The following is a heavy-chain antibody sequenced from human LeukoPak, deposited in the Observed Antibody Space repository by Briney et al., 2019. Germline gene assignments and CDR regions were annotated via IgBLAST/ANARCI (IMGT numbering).Heavy chain of an antibody. D-gene: IGHD5-18*01. CDR1: EFTFCNYH. Sequence: SGGSLRLSCAASEFTFCNYHVHWVRQPPGKGLERVAVISDVGTNKYYGDSVKGRFTISRDNSKNTVFLLMNSLRTEDTAVYYCATQRAYSYGERIDYWGQGTLVTVSS. CDR3: ATQRAYSYGERIDY. J-gene: IGHJ4*02. V-gene: IGHV3-30*03. CDR2: ISDVGTNK.